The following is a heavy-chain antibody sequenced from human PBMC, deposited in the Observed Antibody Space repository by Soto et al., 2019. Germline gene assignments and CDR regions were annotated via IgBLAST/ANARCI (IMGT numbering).Heavy chain of an antibody. V-gene: IGHV3-66*01. CDR2: RYSCGGT. J-gene: IGHJ6*04. CDR3: ARDPRVHGA. CDR1: GFTVSNNY. Sequence: GGSLRLSCVPSGFTVSNNYMTWVRPAPGKGLEWVENRYSCGGTYYTGSVNGTFTSSRDSSTNILYRQMDTVRSYYTSVYCCARDPRVHGAWGKGTTVTGPS. D-gene: IGHD3-16*01.